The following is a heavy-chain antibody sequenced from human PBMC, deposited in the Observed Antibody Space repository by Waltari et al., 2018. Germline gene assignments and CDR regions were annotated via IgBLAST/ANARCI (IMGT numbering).Heavy chain of an antibody. CDR1: GGSIGSYY. CDR2: INNRGDT. D-gene: IGHD3-10*01. CDR3: AKAMSGDGSLFEF. V-gene: IGHV4-4*07. J-gene: IGHJ1*01. Sequence: QLQLEESGPGLVKPSETLSLTCIVYGGSIGSYYWRWIRQPAGKGLEWIGRINNRGDTKYNPSLQSRVTISVDNSRDQFSLRLSSVTAADTAVYYCAKAMSGDGSLFEFWGQGALVTVSS.